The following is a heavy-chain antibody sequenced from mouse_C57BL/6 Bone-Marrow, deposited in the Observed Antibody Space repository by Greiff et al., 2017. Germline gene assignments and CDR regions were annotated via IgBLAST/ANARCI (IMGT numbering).Heavy chain of an antibody. Sequence: QVQLKQPGAELVMPGASVKLSCKASGYTFTSYWMHWVKQRPGQGLEWIGEIDPSDSYTNYNQKFKGKSTLTVDKSSSTAYMQLSSLTSEDSAVYYCARGACHFDYWGQGTTLTVSS. V-gene: IGHV1-69*01. J-gene: IGHJ2*01. CDR1: GYTFTSYW. CDR2: IDPSDSYT. D-gene: IGHD6-1*01. CDR3: ARGACHFDY.